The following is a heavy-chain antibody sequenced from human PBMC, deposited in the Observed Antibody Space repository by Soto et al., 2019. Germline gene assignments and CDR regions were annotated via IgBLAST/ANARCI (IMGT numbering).Heavy chain of an antibody. CDR1: GYTFTSYW. J-gene: IGHJ4*02. V-gene: IGHV5-51*01. D-gene: IGHD2-15*01. CDR3: ASRTGYYFDY. Sequence: GESLKISCKVSGYTFTSYWIAWVRQMPGKGLECMGIIYPGDSDTRYSPSFQGQVTISADKSINTAYLQWSSLKASDTAVYYCASRTGYYFDYWGQGTLGTVSS. CDR2: IYPGDSDT.